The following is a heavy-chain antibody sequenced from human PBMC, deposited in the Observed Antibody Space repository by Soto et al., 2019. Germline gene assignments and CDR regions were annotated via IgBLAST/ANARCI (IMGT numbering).Heavy chain of an antibody. D-gene: IGHD4-17*01. CDR2: IYHSGST. Sequence: SETLSLTCAVSGGSISSSHWWSWVRQPPGKGLEWIGEIYHSGSTNYNPSLKSRGPISVDKSKKQFSLKLSSVTAADTAVYYCARFIYDYGDLNGFDPWGQGTLVTVSS. V-gene: IGHV4-4*02. J-gene: IGHJ5*02. CDR3: ARFIYDYGDLNGFDP. CDR1: GGSISSSHW.